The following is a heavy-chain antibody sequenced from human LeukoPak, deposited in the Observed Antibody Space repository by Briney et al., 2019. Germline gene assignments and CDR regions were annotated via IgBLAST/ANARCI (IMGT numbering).Heavy chain of an antibody. V-gene: IGHV3-23*01. Sequence: GGSLRLPHAASGFTISNSAMTWVRQAPGKGLDWVSIITDNGAHTFYADSVKGRFPISRDTSENTLYLQMNSLRADDTAVYYCATVGGSCSSSNCFAYFAYWGQGTLLTVSS. CDR2: ITDNGAHT. CDR3: ATVGGSCSSSNCFAYFAY. D-gene: IGHD2-2*01. J-gene: IGHJ4*02. CDR1: GFTISNSA.